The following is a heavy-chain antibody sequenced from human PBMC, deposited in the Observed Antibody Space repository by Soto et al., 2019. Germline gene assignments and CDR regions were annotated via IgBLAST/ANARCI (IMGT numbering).Heavy chain of an antibody. J-gene: IGHJ6*02. CDR1: GFTFSTYA. Sequence: QVQLVESGGGVVQPGRSLRLSCAASGFTFSTYAMHWVRQAPGKGLEWVAVLAYDETNKYYADSVKGRCTISRDNSKSTLYLQMNSLRAEDTAVYYCARTKGVVPDYYGMDVWGQGTTVTVSS. CDR3: ARTKGVVPDYYGMDV. CDR2: LAYDETNK. D-gene: IGHD3-10*01. V-gene: IGHV3-30-3*01.